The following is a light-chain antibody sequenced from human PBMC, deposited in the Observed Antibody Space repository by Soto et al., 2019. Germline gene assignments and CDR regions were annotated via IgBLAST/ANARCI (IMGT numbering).Light chain of an antibody. J-gene: IGLJ1*01. Sequence: QSVLTQPASVSGSPGQSITISCTGTSSDVGGYNYVSWYQQHPGKAPKLMIYEVSNRPSGVSNRFSGSKSGNTASLTISGLQAEDEADYSCSSYTSRSLYVFGTGTKSPS. CDR3: SSYTSRSLYV. CDR2: EVS. CDR1: SSDVGGYNY. V-gene: IGLV2-14*01.